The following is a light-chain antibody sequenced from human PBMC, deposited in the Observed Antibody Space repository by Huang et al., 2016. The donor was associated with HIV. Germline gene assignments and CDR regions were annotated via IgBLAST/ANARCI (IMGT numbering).Light chain of an antibody. Sequence: DIQMTQSPSSLSASVGGRITVACRASQSISSYLNLYQQRPGSAPKRLIYATSSLQSGVPSGFSGRGTGTTVILTISDLQPEDFATDYCQQTYTTPWTFGQGTKVEVK. J-gene: IGKJ1*01. CDR1: QSISSY. V-gene: IGKV1-39*01. CDR3: QQTYTTPWT. CDR2: ATS.